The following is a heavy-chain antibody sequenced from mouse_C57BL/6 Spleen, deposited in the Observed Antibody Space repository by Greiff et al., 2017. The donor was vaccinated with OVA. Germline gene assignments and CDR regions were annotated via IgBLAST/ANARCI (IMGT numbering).Heavy chain of an antibody. CDR2: INPSSGYT. J-gene: IGHJ3*01. V-gene: IGHV1-7*01. CDR1: GYTFTSYW. Sequence: QVQLQQSGAELAKPGASVKLSCKASGYTFTSYWMHWVKQRPGQGLEWIGYINPSSGYTKSNQKFKDKATLTADKSSSTAYMQLSSLTYEDSEVYDCARESHGYGSRGWFAYWGQGTLVTVSA. CDR3: ARESHGYGSRGWFAY. D-gene: IGHD1-1*01.